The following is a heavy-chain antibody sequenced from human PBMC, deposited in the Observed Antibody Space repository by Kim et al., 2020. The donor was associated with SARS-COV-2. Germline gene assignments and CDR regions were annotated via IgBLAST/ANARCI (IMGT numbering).Heavy chain of an antibody. CDR1: GFTFSNSW. J-gene: IGHJ3*02. CDR2: IKSKTDGGTT. D-gene: IGHD2-2*01. V-gene: IGHV3-15*01. CDR3: TTDFQPFPDAFDI. Sequence: GGSLRLSCAASGFTFSNSWMSWVRQAPGKGLEWVGRIKSKTDGGTTDYAAPVKGRFTISRDDSKNTLYLQMNSLKTEDTAVYYCTTDFQPFPDAFDIWGQGKMVPVSS.